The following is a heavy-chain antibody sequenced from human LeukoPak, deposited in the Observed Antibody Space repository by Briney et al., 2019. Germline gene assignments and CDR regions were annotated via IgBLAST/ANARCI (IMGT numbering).Heavy chain of an antibody. D-gene: IGHD1-7*01. J-gene: IGHJ3*02. Sequence: PSETLSLTCSVSGGSPSGYYWTWIRQPAGKGLEWIGRVYTSGSTHYNPSLKTRLTMSVDTSKNQFSLKLSSVTAADTAVYYRARLITGTTTAFDIWGQGTMVTVSS. V-gene: IGHV4-4*07. CDR2: VYTSGST. CDR1: GGSPSGYY. CDR3: ARLITGTTTAFDI.